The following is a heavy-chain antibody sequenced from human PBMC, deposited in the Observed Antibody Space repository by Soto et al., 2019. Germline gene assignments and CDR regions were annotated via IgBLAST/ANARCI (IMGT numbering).Heavy chain of an antibody. CDR2: IYYSGST. CDR3: ARHMRAGSSSWYGWFDP. CDR1: CGSLSSSSYY. J-gene: IGHJ5*02. D-gene: IGHD6-13*01. Sequence: PSETLSLTCTVSCGSLSSSSYYWGWIRQPPGKGLEWMGSIYYSGSTYYNPSLKSRVTISVDTSKNQFSLKLSSVTAADTAVYYCARHMRAGSSSWYGWFDPWGQGTLVTVSS. V-gene: IGHV4-39*01.